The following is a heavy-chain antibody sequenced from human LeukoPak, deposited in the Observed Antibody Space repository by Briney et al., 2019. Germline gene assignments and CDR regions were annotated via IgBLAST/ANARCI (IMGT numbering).Heavy chain of an antibody. CDR1: GYTFTNYD. D-gene: IGHD1-1*01. V-gene: IGHV1-8*01. J-gene: IGHJ3*02. CDR3: TTRISVHTGPFDI. Sequence: ASVKVSCKASGYTFTNYDINWMRQATGQGLEWMGWMNPYSGNTVYAQEFQGRVTMTRNTSRSTAYMELSSLRSEDTAEYYCTTRISVHTGPFDIWGQGTMVTVSS. CDR2: MNPYSGNT.